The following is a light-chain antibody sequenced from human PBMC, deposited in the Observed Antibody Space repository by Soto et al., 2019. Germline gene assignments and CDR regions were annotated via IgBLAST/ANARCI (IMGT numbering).Light chain of an antibody. CDR2: DAS. J-gene: IGKJ5*01. Sequence: DIEMTQSPSTLCASVGDRVTITCRASQSISSWLAWYQQKPGKAPKLLIYDASSLESGVPSRFSGSESGTEFTLTITSLQSEDIALYYGQQYNIWPPITFGQGTRLEIK. CDR3: QQYNIWPPIT. V-gene: IGKV1-5*01. CDR1: QSISSW.